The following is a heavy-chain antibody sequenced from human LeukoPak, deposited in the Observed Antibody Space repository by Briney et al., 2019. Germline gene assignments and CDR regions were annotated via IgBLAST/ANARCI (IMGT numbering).Heavy chain of an antibody. D-gene: IGHD4-17*01. J-gene: IGHJ4*02. CDR1: GYTFTSYD. Sequence: ASVKVSCKASGYTFTSYDINWVRQAPGQGLEWMGIINPSGGSTSYAQKFQGRVTMTRDTSTSTVYMELSSLRSEDTAVYYCARLYGDYAELSDYWGQGTLVTVSS. V-gene: IGHV1-46*01. CDR2: INPSGGST. CDR3: ARLYGDYAELSDY.